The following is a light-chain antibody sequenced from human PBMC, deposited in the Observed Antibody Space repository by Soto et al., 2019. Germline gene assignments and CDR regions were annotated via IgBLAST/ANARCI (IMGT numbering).Light chain of an antibody. CDR2: KLS. CDR1: QSLVYSDGNTY. CDR3: MQTTHLPHN. V-gene: IGKV2-24*01. J-gene: IGKJ2*01. Sequence: DVVMPQTPLSSPVTLGQPASISCSSSQSLVYSDGNTYLSWLQQRPAQPPRLVINKLSNRFSGVPQRFSGSGPGTDFTLTISRVQAEYVALSSCMQTTHLPHNFGQGTKLDSK.